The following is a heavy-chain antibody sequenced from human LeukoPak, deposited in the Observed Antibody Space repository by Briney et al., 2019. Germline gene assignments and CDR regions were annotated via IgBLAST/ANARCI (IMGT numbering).Heavy chain of an antibody. Sequence: ASVKVSCKVSGYTFTDYYMHWVQQAPGKGLEWMGLVDPEDGETIYAEKFLGRVTITADTSTDTAYMELSSLRSEDTAVYYCATDTIPRYSYDYWGQGTLVTVSS. J-gene: IGHJ4*02. CDR3: ATDTIPRYSYDY. V-gene: IGHV1-69-2*01. CDR1: GYTFTDYY. D-gene: IGHD5-18*01. CDR2: VDPEDGET.